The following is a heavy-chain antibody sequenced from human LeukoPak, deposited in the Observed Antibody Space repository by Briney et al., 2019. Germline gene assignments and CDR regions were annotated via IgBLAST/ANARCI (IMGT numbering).Heavy chain of an antibody. J-gene: IGHJ4*02. CDR2: ISYDGSKK. Sequence: GGSLRLSCAASGFTFSSYAMHWVRQAPGKGLEWVAVISYDGSKKYYADSVKGRFTISRDNSKNTLYLQMNSLRAEDTAVYYCARGGEYYDSSGYLDYWGQGTLVTVSS. D-gene: IGHD3-22*01. V-gene: IGHV3-30*04. CDR3: ARGGEYYDSSGYLDY. CDR1: GFTFSSYA.